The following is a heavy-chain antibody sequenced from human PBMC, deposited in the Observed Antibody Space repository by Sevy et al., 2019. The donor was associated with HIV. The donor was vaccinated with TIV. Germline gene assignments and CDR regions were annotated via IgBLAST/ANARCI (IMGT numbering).Heavy chain of an antibody. CDR3: ARDRGYSGYDFDY. CDR2: ISSSSSYI. Sequence: GGSLRLSCAASGFTFSSYSMNWVRQAPGKGLEWVSSISSSSSYIYYADSVKGRFTISRDNAKNSLYLQMNSLRAEDTAVYYCARDRGYSGYDFDYWGQGTLVTVSS. J-gene: IGHJ4*02. D-gene: IGHD5-12*01. CDR1: GFTFSSYS. V-gene: IGHV3-21*01.